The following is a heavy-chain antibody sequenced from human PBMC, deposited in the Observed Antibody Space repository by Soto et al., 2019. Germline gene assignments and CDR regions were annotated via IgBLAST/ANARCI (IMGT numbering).Heavy chain of an antibody. V-gene: IGHV3-30*18. CDR2: ISYDGSNK. J-gene: IGHJ4*02. D-gene: IGHD6-19*01. CDR3: AKDLPEGSGWNY. Sequence: QVQLVESGGGVVQPGRSLRLSCAASGFTFSSYGMHWVRQAPGKGLEWVAVISYDGSNKYYADSVKGRFTISRDNSKNTLYLKMNSLRAEDTAVYYCAKDLPEGSGWNYWGQGTLVPVSS. CDR1: GFTFSSYG.